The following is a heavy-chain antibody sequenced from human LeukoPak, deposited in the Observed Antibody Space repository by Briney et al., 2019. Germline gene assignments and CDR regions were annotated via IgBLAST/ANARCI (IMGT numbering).Heavy chain of an antibody. J-gene: IGHJ4*02. CDR1: GYAFRDYY. CDR3: ARGYSMVRGQIPPDN. V-gene: IGHV1-2*02. Sequence: ASVNVSCKASGYAFRDYYIHWVRQAPGQALEWVGWIDGNSGDIHLSLKFQGRVTMTRDTSLQVVHMEVAGLTSDDTGVYFCARGYSMVRGQIPPDNWGLGTLVTVSS. D-gene: IGHD3-10*01. CDR2: IDGNSGDI.